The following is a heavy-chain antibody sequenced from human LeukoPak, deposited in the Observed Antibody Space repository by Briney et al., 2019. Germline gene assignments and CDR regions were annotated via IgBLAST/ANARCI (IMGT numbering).Heavy chain of an antibody. J-gene: IGHJ4*02. V-gene: IGHV4-59*01. CDR1: GGSFSAYY. CDR3: ARAGYDFWSGYYSHYFDY. CDR2: IYYSGST. D-gene: IGHD3-3*01. Sequence: SETLSLTCAVYGGSFSAYYWSWIRQPPGKGLEWIGYIYYSGSTNYNPSLKSRVTISVDTSKNQFSLKLSSVTAADTAVYYCARAGYDFWSGYYSHYFDYWGQGTLVTVSS.